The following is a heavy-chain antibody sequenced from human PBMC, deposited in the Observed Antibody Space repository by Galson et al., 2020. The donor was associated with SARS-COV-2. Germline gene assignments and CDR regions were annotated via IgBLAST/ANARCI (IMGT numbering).Heavy chain of an antibody. J-gene: IGHJ4*02. D-gene: IGHD3-22*01. CDR3: ARDGQLSSGWAFDY. CDR2: IFYDGSDK. V-gene: IGHV3-33*01. CDR1: GFTFSDHA. Sequence: GESLKISCAASGFTFSDHAIHWVRQAPGKGLEWVAQIFYDGSDKYYGDSVKGRFTISRDSSKNMAYLQMNDLKVDDTAVYYCARDGQLSSGWAFDYWGQGTLVTFSS.